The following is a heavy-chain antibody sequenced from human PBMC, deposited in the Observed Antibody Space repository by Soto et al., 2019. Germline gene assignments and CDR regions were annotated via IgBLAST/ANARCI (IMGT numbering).Heavy chain of an antibody. V-gene: IGHV4-39*01. J-gene: IGHJ5*02. Sequence: SETLSLTCAVSGGSISSSSFYWGWIRQPPGKGLEWIGSIYYSGSTYYNPSLKSRVTISVDTSKNQFSLKLSSVTATDTAVYYCARLPEKYNWFDPWGQGTLGTVSS. CDR2: IYYSGST. CDR1: GGSISSSSFY. CDR3: ARLPEKYNWFDP.